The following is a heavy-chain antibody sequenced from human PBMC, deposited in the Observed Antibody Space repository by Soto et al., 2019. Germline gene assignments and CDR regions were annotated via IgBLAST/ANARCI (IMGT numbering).Heavy chain of an antibody. CDR1: GASISSGGHY. CDR2: ISHSGGT. J-gene: IGHJ6*02. CDR3: SRTYSNFEEDCYYYYGMDV. V-gene: IGHV4-31*03. Sequence: QVQLQESGPGLVKPSQTLSLSCTVSGASISSGGHYWSWIRQHPGKGLEWIGYISHSGGTYYSPSLKSRVTISVDTSKSQFSLKLTSVTAADTAVYYCSRTYSNFEEDCYYYYGMDVWGPGTTVTVSS. D-gene: IGHD4-4*01.